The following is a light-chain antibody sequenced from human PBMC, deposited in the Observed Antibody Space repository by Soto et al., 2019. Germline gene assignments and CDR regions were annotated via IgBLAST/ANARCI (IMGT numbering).Light chain of an antibody. CDR1: SSNIGNNY. CDR3: ATWDSSLSAEA. J-gene: IGLJ2*01. CDR2: HDN. Sequence: QSVLTQPHSVSAAPGQKVSISCSGSSSNIGNNYVSWYQQFPGKAPKLLIYHDNQRPSGISDRISGSKSGTSATLGITGLQTGDEADYYCATWDSSLSAEAFGGGTKLTVL. V-gene: IGLV1-51*01.